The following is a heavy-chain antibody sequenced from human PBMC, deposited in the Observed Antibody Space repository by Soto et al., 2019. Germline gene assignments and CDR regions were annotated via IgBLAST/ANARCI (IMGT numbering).Heavy chain of an antibody. CDR2: IIPIFGTA. D-gene: IGHD2-15*01. CDR3: ARDPALIVVVVAAVYYYGMDV. V-gene: IGHV1-69*13. CDR1: GGTFSSYA. Sequence: SVKVSCKASGGTFSSYAISWVRQAPGQGLEWMGGIIPIFGTANYAQKFQGRVTITADESTSTAYMELSSLRSEDTAVYYCARDPALIVVVVAAVYYYGMDVWGQGPTVTVSS. J-gene: IGHJ6*02.